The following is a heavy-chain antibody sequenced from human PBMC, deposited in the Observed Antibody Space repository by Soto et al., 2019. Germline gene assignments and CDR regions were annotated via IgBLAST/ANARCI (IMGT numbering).Heavy chain of an antibody. CDR1: GFTFSGSA. J-gene: IGHJ4*02. CDR3: TRIPTYYYGSGSYHFDY. CDR2: IRSKANSYAT. V-gene: IGHV3-73*01. D-gene: IGHD3-10*01. Sequence: GESLKISCAASGFTFSGSAMHWVRQASGKGLEWVGRIRSKANSYATAYAASVKGRFTISRDDSKNTAYLQMNSLKTEDTAVYYCTRIPTYYYGSGSYHFDYWGQGTLVTVSS.